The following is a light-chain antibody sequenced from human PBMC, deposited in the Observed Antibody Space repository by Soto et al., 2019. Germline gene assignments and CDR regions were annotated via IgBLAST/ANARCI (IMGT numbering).Light chain of an antibody. J-gene: IGKJ4*01. V-gene: IGKV1-12*01. CDR3: HQANSPLT. CDR2: AAS. CDR1: QSISSW. Sequence: DIPMTQSPSPLSASVGDRVTISCRASQSISSWLAWYQQKPGKAPQLLIYAASSLQSGVPSRLSGSGSGTDFTLPIRSLQPEDFATYYCHQANSPLTFGGGTKVDI.